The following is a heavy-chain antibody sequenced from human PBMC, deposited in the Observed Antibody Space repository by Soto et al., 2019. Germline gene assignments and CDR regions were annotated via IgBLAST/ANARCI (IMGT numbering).Heavy chain of an antibody. D-gene: IGHD1-26*01. CDR1: VYSFTSYW. Sequence: GESLKISCKGSVYSFTSYWISWVRQMPGKGLEWMGRIDPSDSYTNYSPSFQGHVTISADKSISTAYLQWSSLKASDTAMYYCARHLGGATTPFYYYYGMDVWGQGTTVTVSS. J-gene: IGHJ6*02. CDR2: IDPSDSYT. V-gene: IGHV5-10-1*01. CDR3: ARHLGGATTPFYYYYGMDV.